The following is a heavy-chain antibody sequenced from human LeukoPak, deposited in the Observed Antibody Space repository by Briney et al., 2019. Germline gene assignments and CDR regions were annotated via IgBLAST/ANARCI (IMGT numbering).Heavy chain of an antibody. Sequence: GASVKVSCKASGGTFSSYDINWVRQATGQGLEWMGWMNPNSGNTGYAQKFQGRVTITRNTSISTAYMELSSLRSEDTAVYYCARGPPEDAYYYYMDVWGKGTTVTVSS. CDR3: ARGPPEDAYYYYMDV. CDR2: MNPNSGNT. D-gene: IGHD2-15*01. V-gene: IGHV1-8*03. CDR1: GGTFSSYD. J-gene: IGHJ6*03.